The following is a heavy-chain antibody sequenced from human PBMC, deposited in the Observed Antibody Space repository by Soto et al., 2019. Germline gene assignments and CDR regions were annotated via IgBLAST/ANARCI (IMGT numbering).Heavy chain of an antibody. J-gene: IGHJ6*02. Sequence: GESLKTSCKGSGYSFTSYWISWVRQMPGKGLEWMGRIDPSDSYTNYSPSFQGHVTISADKSISTAYLQWSSLKASDTAMYYCASSYSSSSSAWYYGMDVWGQGTTVTVSS. D-gene: IGHD6-6*01. CDR2: IDPSDSYT. V-gene: IGHV5-10-1*01. CDR1: GYSFTSYW. CDR3: ASSYSSSSSAWYYGMDV.